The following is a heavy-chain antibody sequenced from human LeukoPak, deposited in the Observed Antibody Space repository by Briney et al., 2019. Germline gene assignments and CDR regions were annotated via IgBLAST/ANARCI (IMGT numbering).Heavy chain of an antibody. J-gene: IGHJ3*02. Sequence: GGSLRLSCAASGFTFSSYSMNWVRQAPGKGLGWVSSISSSSSYIYYADSVKGRFTISRDNAKNSLYLQMNSLRAEDTAVYYCAREGDYYDSSGYPDAFDIWGQGTMVTVSS. V-gene: IGHV3-21*01. CDR1: GFTFSSYS. CDR3: AREGDYYDSSGYPDAFDI. D-gene: IGHD3-22*01. CDR2: ISSSSSYI.